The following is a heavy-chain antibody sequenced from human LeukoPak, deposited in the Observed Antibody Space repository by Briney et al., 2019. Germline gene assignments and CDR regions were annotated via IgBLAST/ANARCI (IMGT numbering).Heavy chain of an antibody. CDR2: IYHSGIT. CDR1: GDSISSSYY. Sequence: PSETLSLTCTVSGDSISSSYYWGWIRQPPGKGLEWIGSIYHSGITYYNPSLKSRVTMSADTSKNQFSLKLSSVTAADTAVYFCARVTGSSWYYSYYMDVWGKGTTVTISS. CDR3: ARVTGSSWYYSYYMDV. V-gene: IGHV4-38-2*02. J-gene: IGHJ6*03. D-gene: IGHD6-13*01.